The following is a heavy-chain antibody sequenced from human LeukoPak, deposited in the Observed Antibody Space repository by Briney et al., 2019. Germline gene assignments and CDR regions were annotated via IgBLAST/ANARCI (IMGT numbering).Heavy chain of an antibody. Sequence: GASVKVSCKASGYTFTSYGISWVRPAPGQGLEWMGWISAYNGNTNYAQKLQGRVTMTTDTSTSTAYMELRSLRSDDTAVYYCARDFNYYDSSGYFDYWGQGTLVTVSS. V-gene: IGHV1-18*01. CDR2: ISAYNGNT. CDR3: ARDFNYYDSSGYFDY. J-gene: IGHJ4*02. CDR1: GYTFTSYG. D-gene: IGHD3-22*01.